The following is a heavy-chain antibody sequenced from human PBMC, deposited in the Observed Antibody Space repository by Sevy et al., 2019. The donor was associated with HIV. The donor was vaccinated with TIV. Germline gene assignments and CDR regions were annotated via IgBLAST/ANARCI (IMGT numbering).Heavy chain of an antibody. V-gene: IGHV1-69*13. D-gene: IGHD4-17*01. Sequence: ASVKVSCKASGGTFSSYAISWVRQAPGQGLEWMGGIIPIFGTANYAQKFQGTVTITADESTGTAYMELSSLRSEDTAVYYCARVDPVNPTVIYGAGTYYFDYWGQGTLVTVSS. CDR1: GGTFSSYA. J-gene: IGHJ4*02. CDR2: IIPIFGTA. CDR3: ARVDPVNPTVIYGAGTYYFDY.